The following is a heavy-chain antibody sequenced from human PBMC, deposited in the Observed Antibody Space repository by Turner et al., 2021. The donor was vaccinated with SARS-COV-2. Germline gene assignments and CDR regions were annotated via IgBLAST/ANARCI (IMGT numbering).Heavy chain of an antibody. J-gene: IGHJ6*03. V-gene: IGHV4-39*01. Sequence: QLQLQESGPGLVKPSETLSLTCSGSGGSISSSSYYWGWIRKPPGKGPEWIGSVYYRGNTYYNPSLESRVTISVDTSNNQFSLKLNSVTAADTAVYYCARVKSTVTTYYYYYRDVWGKGTTVAVSS. CDR3: ARVKSTVTTYYYYYRDV. CDR1: GGSISSSSYY. CDR2: VYYRGNT. D-gene: IGHD4-4*01.